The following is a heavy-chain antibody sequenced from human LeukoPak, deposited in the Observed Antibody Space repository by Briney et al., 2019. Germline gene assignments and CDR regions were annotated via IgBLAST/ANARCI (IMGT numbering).Heavy chain of an antibody. J-gene: IGHJ1*01. CDR1: GGTFSSYA. CDR3: AGRRRYYYDSSGYYGYFQH. D-gene: IGHD3-22*01. CDR2: IIPIFGTA. V-gene: IGHV1-69*13. Sequence: ASVKVSCKASGGTFSSYAISWVRQAPGQGLEWMGGIIPIFGTANYAQKSQGRVTITADESTSTAYMELSSLRSEDTAVYYCAGRRRYYYDSSGYYGYFQHWGQGTLVTVSS.